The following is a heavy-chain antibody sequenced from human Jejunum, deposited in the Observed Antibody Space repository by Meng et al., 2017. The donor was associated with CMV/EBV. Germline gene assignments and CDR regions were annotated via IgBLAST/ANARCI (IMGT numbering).Heavy chain of an antibody. V-gene: IGHV3-74*01. D-gene: IGHD3-9*01. J-gene: IGHJ6*02. CDR1: SYW. CDR2: INSDGSST. CDR3: ARAFVPDYDILTSYDYGMDV. Sequence: SYWMHWVRQAPGKGLVWVSRINSDGSSTSYADSVKGRFTISRDNAKNTLYLQMNSLRAEDTAVYYCARAFVPDYDILTSYDYGMDVWGQGTTVTVSS.